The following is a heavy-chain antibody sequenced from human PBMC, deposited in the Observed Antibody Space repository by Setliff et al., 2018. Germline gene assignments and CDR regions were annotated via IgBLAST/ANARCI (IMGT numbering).Heavy chain of an antibody. CDR1: GFTFSNAW. CDR2: IRYDGSNK. CDR3: AKGGTTITIFGVVITDAFDI. D-gene: IGHD3-3*01. J-gene: IGHJ3*02. Sequence: GGSLRLSCAASGFTFSNAWMSWVRQAPGKGLEWVAFIRYDGSNKYYADSVKGRFTIARDNSKNTLYLQMNSLRAEDTAVYYCAKGGTTITIFGVVITDAFDIWGQGTMVTVSS. V-gene: IGHV3-30*02.